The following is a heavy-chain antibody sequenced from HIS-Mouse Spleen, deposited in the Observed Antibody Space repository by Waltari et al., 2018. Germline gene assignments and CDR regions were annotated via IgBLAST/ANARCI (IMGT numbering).Heavy chain of an antibody. CDR3: ARMGPASGSYGDY. J-gene: IGHJ4*02. V-gene: IGHV4-34*01. D-gene: IGHD1-26*01. CDR2: INHSGST. CDR1: GGSFSGYD. Sequence: QVQLQQWGAGLLKPSETLSLTCAVYGGSFSGYDWSWIRQPPGKGLEWIGEINHSGSTNYTPARKRRVTISVDTSKNQFSLKLSSVTAADTAVYYCARMGPASGSYGDYWGQGTLVTVSS.